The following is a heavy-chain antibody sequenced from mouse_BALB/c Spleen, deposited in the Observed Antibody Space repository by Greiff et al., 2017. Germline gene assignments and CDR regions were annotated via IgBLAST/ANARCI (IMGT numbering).Heavy chain of an antibody. D-gene: IGHD1-1*01. J-gene: IGHJ4*01. CDR2: ISTYYGDA. CDR3: ARDYYGSSLYAMDY. CDR1: GYTFTDYA. V-gene: IGHV1S137*01. Sequence: VQRVESGAELVRPGVSVKISCKGSGYTFTDYAMHWVKQSHAKSLEWIGVISTYYGDASYNQKFKGKATMTVDKSSSTAYMELARLTSEDSAIYYCARDYYGSSLYAMDYWGQGTSVTVSS.